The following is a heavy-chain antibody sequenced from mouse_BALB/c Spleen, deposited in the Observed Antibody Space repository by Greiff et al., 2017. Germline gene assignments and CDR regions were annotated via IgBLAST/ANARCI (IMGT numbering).Heavy chain of an antibody. J-gene: IGHJ3*01. CDR1: GYSITSYYA. V-gene: IGHV3-2*02. Sequence: EVQRVESGPGLVKPSQSLSLTCTVTGYSITSYYAWNWIRQFPGNKLEWMGYISYSGSTSYNPSLKSRISITRDTSKNQFFLQLNSVTTEDTATYDGARPHYYGSSPWFAYWGQGTLVTVSA. CDR3: ARPHYYGSSPWFAY. CDR2: ISYSGST. D-gene: IGHD1-1*01.